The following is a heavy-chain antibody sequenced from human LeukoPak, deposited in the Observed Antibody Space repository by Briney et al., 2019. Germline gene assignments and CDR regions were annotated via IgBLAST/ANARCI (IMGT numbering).Heavy chain of an antibody. J-gene: IGHJ6*03. V-gene: IGHV3-9*01. D-gene: IGHD3/OR15-3a*01. CDR1: GFTFDDYA. CDR2: ISWNSGSI. Sequence: PGGSLRLSCAASGFTFDDYAMHWVRQAPGKGLEWVSGISWNSGSIGYADSVKGRFTISRDNAKNSLYLQMNSLRAEDTALYYCAKEHDLYYYMDVWGKGTTVTISS. CDR3: AKEHDLYYYMDV.